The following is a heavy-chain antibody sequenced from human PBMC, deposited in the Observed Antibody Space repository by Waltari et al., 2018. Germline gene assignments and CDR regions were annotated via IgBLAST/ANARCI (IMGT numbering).Heavy chain of an antibody. CDR1: GGSFSGYY. J-gene: IGHJ3*02. CDR2: INHSGST. Sequence: QVQLQQWGAGLLKPSETLSLTCAVYGGSFSGYYWSWIPHPPGKGLEWIGEINHSGSTHYNPSLKSRVTISVDTSKNQFSLKLSSVTAADTAVYYCASPLLGAMSTDDAFDIWGQGTMVTVSS. CDR3: ASPLLGAMSTDDAFDI. V-gene: IGHV4-34*01. D-gene: IGHD2-2*01.